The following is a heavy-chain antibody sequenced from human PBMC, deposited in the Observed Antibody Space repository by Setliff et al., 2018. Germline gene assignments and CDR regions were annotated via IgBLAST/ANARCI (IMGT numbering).Heavy chain of an antibody. CDR3: ARDRPIAAAGTFIRYYYYYGMDV. CDR2: IYYSGST. Sequence: PSETLSLTCTVSGGSISSYYWSWIRQPPGKGLEWIGYIYYSGSTNYNPSLKSRVTISVDTSKNQFSLKLSSVTAADTAVYYCARDRPIAAAGTFIRYYYYYGMDVWGQGTTVTVSS. V-gene: IGHV4-59*01. J-gene: IGHJ6*02. CDR1: GGSISSYY. D-gene: IGHD6-13*01.